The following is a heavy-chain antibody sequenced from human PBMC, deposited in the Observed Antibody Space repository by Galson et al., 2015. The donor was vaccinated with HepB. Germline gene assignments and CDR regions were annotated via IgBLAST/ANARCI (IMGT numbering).Heavy chain of an antibody. CDR2: IRSKANSYAT. CDR1: GFTFSGSA. D-gene: IGHD6-13*01. V-gene: IGHV3-73*01. J-gene: IGHJ6*03. CDR3: RGIAAAGTNHYYYYYMDV. Sequence: SLRLSCAASGFTFSGSAMHWVRQASGKGLEWVGRIRSKANSYATAYAASVKGRFTISRDDSKNTAYLQMNSLKTEDTAVYYCRGIAAAGTNHYYYYYMDVWGKGTTVTVSS.